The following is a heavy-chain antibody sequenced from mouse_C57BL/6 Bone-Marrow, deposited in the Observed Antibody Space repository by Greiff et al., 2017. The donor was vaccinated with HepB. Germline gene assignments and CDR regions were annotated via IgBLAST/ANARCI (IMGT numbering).Heavy chain of an antibody. Sequence: VQLQQSGPELVKPGASVKISCKASGYTFTDYYMNWVKPSHGKSLEWIGDINPNNGGTSYNQKFKGKATLTVDKSSSTAYMELRSLTSEDSAVYYCARSEMVKDYYFDYWGQGTTLTVSS. V-gene: IGHV1-26*01. CDR1: GYTFTDYY. CDR2: INPNNGGT. CDR3: ARSEMVKDYYFDY. J-gene: IGHJ2*01. D-gene: IGHD2-3*01.